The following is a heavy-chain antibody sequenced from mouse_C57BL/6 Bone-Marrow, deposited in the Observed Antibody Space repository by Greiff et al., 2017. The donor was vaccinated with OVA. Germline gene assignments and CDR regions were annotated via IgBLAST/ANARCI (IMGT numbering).Heavy chain of an antibody. D-gene: IGHD2-1*01. CDR3: ARSGDGNCDY. CDR1: GYTFTSYG. Sequence: VQLQQSGAELARPGASVKLSCKASGYTFTSYGISWVKQRTGQGLEWIGMIHPNSGSTNYNEKFKSKATLTVDKSSSTAYMQLSSLTSEDSAVYYCARSGDGNCDYWGQGTTLTVSS. J-gene: IGHJ2*01. V-gene: IGHV1-81*01. CDR2: IHPNSGST.